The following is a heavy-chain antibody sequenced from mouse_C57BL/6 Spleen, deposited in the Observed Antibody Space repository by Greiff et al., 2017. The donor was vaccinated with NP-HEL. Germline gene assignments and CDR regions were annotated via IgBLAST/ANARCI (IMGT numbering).Heavy chain of an antibody. Sequence: QVQLQQPGAELVKPGASVKLSCKASGYTFTSYWMHWVKQRPGQGLEWIGMIHPNSGSTNYNEKFKSKATLTVDKSSSTAYMQLSSLTSEDSAVYYCAREIYDGYPMDYWGQGTSVTVSS. CDR3: AREIYDGYPMDY. V-gene: IGHV1-64*01. D-gene: IGHD2-3*01. CDR1: GYTFTSYW. CDR2: IHPNSGST. J-gene: IGHJ4*01.